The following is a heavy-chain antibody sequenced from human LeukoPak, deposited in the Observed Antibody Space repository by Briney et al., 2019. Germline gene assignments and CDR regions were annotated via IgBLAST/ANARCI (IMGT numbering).Heavy chain of an antibody. D-gene: IGHD5-24*01. J-gene: IGHJ4*02. CDR2: ISGSGGST. Sequence: GGSLRLSCAASGFTFSSYAMSWVRQAPGKGLEWVSAISGSGGSTYYADSVKGRFTISRDNSKNTLYLQMNSLRAEDTAVYYCAKDWRDGYNLALDYWGQGTLVTVST. CDR3: AKDWRDGYNLALDY. V-gene: IGHV3-23*01. CDR1: GFTFSSYA.